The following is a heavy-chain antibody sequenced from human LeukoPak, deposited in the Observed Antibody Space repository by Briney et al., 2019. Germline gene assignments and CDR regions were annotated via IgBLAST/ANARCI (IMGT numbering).Heavy chain of an antibody. D-gene: IGHD3-10*01. Sequence: PSETLSLTCTVSGYSISSGYYWGWIRQPPGKGLEWIGSIYHSGSTYYNPSLKSRVTISVDTSKNQFSLKLSSVTAADTAVYYCARARESLATFDPWGQGTLVTVSS. CDR1: GYSISSGYY. CDR3: ARARESLATFDP. J-gene: IGHJ5*02. CDR2: IYHSGST. V-gene: IGHV4-38-2*02.